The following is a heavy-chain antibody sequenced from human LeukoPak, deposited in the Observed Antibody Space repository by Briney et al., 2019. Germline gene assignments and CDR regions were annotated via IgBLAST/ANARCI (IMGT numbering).Heavy chain of an antibody. J-gene: IGHJ4*02. D-gene: IGHD3-16*01. CDR2: INSNGGST. CDR3: GKSLGGITYGPGSY. CDR1: GFSFSSFT. V-gene: IGHV3-64*02. Sequence: GGSLRLSCAASGFSFSSFTMHWVRQAPGKGLEYVSIINSNGGSTYYADSVKGRFTISRDNSKSTLYLQMGSLRVEYMAVYYCGKSLGGITYGPGSYWGQGILVTVSS.